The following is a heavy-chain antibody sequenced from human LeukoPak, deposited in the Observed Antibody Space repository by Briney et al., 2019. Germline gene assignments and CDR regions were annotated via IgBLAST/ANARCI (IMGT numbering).Heavy chain of an antibody. J-gene: IGHJ4*02. CDR3: ARGREGYNRHSDY. CDR2: KSHDGSNA. D-gene: IGHD5-24*01. V-gene: IGHV3-30*04. Sequence: GGSLRLSCAASGFTVSSYVMHWVRQAPGKGLEWVASKSHDGSNAYFADSVRGRFSISSDNSKNTLYVQMNSLRVEDTAVYYCARGREGYNRHSDYWGQGTLVTVSS. CDR1: GFTVSSYV.